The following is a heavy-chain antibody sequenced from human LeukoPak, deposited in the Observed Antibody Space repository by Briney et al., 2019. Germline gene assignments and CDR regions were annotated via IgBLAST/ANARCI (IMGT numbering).Heavy chain of an antibody. CDR1: GYSISSGYY. D-gene: IGHD3-22*01. CDR3: ARDKPYYYDSSGYYRTFDI. V-gene: IGHV4-38-2*02. J-gene: IGHJ3*02. CDR2: IYYSGST. Sequence: KSSETLSLTCTVSGYSISSGYYWGWIRQPPGKGLEWIGSIYYSGSTYYNPSLKSRVTISVDTSKNQFSLKLSSVTAADTAVYYCARDKPYYYDSSGYYRTFDIWGQGTMVTVSS.